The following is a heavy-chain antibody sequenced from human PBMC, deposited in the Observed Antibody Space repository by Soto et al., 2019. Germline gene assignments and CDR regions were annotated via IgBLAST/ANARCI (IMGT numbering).Heavy chain of an antibody. CDR2: ISAYNGNT. CDR1: GYTFTSYG. D-gene: IGHD3-22*01. J-gene: IGHJ4*02. V-gene: IGHV1-18*04. Sequence: QVQLVQSGAEVKKPGASVKVSCKASGYTFTSYGISWVRQAPGQGLEWMGWISAYNGNTNYAQKLQGRVTMTTDTSTSTAYMELRSLRSDDTAVYYCARARSPYYYDSSGYSTGEFDYWGQGTLVTVSS. CDR3: ARARSPYYYDSSGYSTGEFDY.